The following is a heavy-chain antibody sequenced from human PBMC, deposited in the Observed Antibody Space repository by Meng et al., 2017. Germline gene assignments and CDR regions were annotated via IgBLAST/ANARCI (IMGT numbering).Heavy chain of an antibody. CDR3: ARASTNYYDSGGDNWYFDL. Sequence: SETLSLTCAVYGGSFSGYYWSWIRQPPGKGLEWIGEINHSGSTNYNPSLKSQVTISVDTSKNQFSLKLSSVTAADTAVYYCARASTNYYDSGGDNWYFDLWGRGNLVTVSS. CDR1: GGSFSGYY. CDR2: INHSGST. J-gene: IGHJ2*01. D-gene: IGHD3-22*01. V-gene: IGHV4-34*01.